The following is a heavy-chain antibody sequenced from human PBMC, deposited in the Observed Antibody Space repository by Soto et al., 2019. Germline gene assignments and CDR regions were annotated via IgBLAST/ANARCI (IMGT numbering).Heavy chain of an antibody. D-gene: IGHD1-1*01. CDR3: AKDPKATGTHY. Sequence: QVQLVESGGGVIQPGRSLRLSCAASGFIIDSYGMHWVRQGPGKGLEWVAVITFDGSNKYYADSVRGRFFISRDNSRNTVYLQMHSLRAEDTAVYYCAKDPKATGTHYWGRGTLVTVSS. CDR1: GFIIDSYG. CDR2: ITFDGSNK. V-gene: IGHV3-30*18. J-gene: IGHJ4*02.